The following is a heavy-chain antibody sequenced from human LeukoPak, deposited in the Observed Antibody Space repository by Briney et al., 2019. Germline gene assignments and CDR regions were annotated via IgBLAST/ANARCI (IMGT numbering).Heavy chain of an antibody. Sequence: GGSLRLSCAASGFTFSSYSMNWVRQAPGKGLEWVSFISSSSSYIYYADSVKGRFTISRDNAKNSLYLQMNSLRAEDTAVYYCARAGCSSTSCYSRIYYYYYGMDVWGKGTTVTVSS. J-gene: IGHJ6*04. D-gene: IGHD2-2*01. V-gene: IGHV3-21*01. CDR3: ARAGCSSTSCYSRIYYYYYGMDV. CDR2: ISSSSSYI. CDR1: GFTFSSYS.